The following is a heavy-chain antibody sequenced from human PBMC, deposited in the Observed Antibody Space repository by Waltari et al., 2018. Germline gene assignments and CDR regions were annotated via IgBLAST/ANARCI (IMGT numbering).Heavy chain of an antibody. CDR3: AKAVVAAIYGMDV. V-gene: IGHV3-30*02. D-gene: IGHD2-15*01. CDR1: GFTFSSYG. J-gene: IGHJ6*02. Sequence: QVQLVESGGGVVQPGGSLRLSCAASGFTFSSYGMHWVRQAPGKGLELVGFIRYDGSNKYDADSVKGRCTIARDNSKNTLYLQMNSLRAEDTAVYYCAKAVVAAIYGMDVWGQGTTVTVSS. CDR2: IRYDGSNK.